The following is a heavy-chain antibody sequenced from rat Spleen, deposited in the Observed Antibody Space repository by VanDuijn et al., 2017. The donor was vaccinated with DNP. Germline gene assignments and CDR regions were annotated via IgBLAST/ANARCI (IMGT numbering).Heavy chain of an antibody. V-gene: IGHV5-7*01. D-gene: IGHD1-1*01. CDR1: GFTFSDYN. CDR2: IIYDGSST. CDR3: ATHLAGEDYYSPYWYFDF. Sequence: EVQLVESGGGLVQPGRSLKLSCAASGFTFSDYNMAWVRQAPKKGLEWVATIIYDGSSTYYGDSVKGRFTISRDNAKSNLYLQMDSLRSEDTATYYCATHLAGEDYYSPYWYFDFWGPGTMVTVSS. J-gene: IGHJ1*01.